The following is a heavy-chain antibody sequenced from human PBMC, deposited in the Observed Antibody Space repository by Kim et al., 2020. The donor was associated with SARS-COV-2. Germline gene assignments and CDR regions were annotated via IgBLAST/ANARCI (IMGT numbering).Heavy chain of an antibody. V-gene: IGHV3-30*04. J-gene: IGHJ4*02. CDR1: GFTFSSYA. CDR3: ARPIYSSSWNLPLHY. Sequence: GGSLRLSCAASGFTFSSYAMHWVRQAPGRGLEWVAVIWYDGSNKYYADSVKGRFTISRDNSKNTLYLQMNSLRAEDTALYYCARPIYSSSWNLPLHYWGQGTLVTVSS. D-gene: IGHD6-13*01. CDR2: IWYDGSNK.